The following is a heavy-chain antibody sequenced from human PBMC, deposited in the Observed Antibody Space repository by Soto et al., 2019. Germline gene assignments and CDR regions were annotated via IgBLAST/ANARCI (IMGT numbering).Heavy chain of an antibody. J-gene: IGHJ2*01. V-gene: IGHV4-39*01. CDR2: IYYTGYT. D-gene: IGHD5-18*01. Sequence: SETLSLTCTVSGGSISSSSYYWGWIRQAPWKGLEWLATIYYTGYTYHNPSLKSHVTISVDTSKNHFSLKLTSVTAADTALYYCARSAIATHWFFDLWGRGXLVTVYS. CDR1: GGSISSSSYY. CDR3: ARSAIATHWFFDL.